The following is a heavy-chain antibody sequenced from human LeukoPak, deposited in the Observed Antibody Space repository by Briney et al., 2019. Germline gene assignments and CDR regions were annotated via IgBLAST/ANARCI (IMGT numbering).Heavy chain of an antibody. CDR2: IRYDGSNK. D-gene: IGHD6-19*01. CDR3: ARTREQWQVLDY. CDR1: GFTFSSYG. Sequence: GGSLRLSCAASGFTFSSYGMHWVRQAPGKGLEWVAFIRYDGSNKYYADSVKGRFTISRDNSKNMVYLQMNSLRTEDTAVYYCARTREQWQVLDYWGQGTLVTVSS. J-gene: IGHJ4*02. V-gene: IGHV3-30*02.